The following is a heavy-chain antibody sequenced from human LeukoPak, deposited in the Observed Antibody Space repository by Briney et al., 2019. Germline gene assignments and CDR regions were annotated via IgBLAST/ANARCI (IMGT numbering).Heavy chain of an antibody. V-gene: IGHV5-10-1*01. D-gene: IGHD2-2*01. J-gene: IGHJ6*04. CDR2: IDPSDSYT. Sequence: GESLRISCKGSGYSFTSYWISWVRQMPGKGLEWMGRIDPSDSYTNYSPSFQGHVTISADKSISTACLQWSSLKASDTAMYYCARLTVVVPAAHYYCYGMDVWGKGTTVTVSS. CDR1: GYSFTSYW. CDR3: ARLTVVVPAAHYYCYGMDV.